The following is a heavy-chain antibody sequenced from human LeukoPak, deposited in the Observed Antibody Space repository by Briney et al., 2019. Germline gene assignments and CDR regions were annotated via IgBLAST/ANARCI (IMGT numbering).Heavy chain of an antibody. J-gene: IGHJ6*03. D-gene: IGHD6-6*01. CDR2: IWYDGSNN. Sequence: PGWAVRVSCLGCRFTFSRYGMHEVGQAPARGRDGVAVIWYDGSNNYYADSVEGRFTISRDNSKNTLYLQMNSLRAEDTAVYYCARDPEGWQLVRHMDVWGKGTTVTVSS. V-gene: IGHV3-33*01. CDR3: ARDPEGWQLVRHMDV. CDR1: RFTFSRYG.